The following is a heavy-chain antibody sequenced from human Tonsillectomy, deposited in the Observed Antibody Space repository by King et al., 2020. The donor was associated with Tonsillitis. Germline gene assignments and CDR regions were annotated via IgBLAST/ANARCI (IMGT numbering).Heavy chain of an antibody. CDR1: GFTFSTYG. Sequence: QLVQSGGGVVQPGRSLRLSCAASGFTFSTYGMHWVRQAPGKGLEWVAVIWYDGSNKYYADSVKGRFTISRDNSKNTLYLQMNSLRAEDTAVYYCARDSYGVTAARGFDYWGQGTLVTVSS. CDR2: IWYDGSNK. V-gene: IGHV3-33*01. D-gene: IGHD6-6*01. J-gene: IGHJ4*02. CDR3: ARDSYGVTAARGFDY.